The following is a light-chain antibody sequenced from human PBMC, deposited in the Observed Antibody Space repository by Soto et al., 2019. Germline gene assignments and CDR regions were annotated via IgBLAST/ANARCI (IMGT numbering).Light chain of an antibody. CDR3: QQYGSAPRT. CDR2: GAS. Sequence: ENVLTQSPGTLSLSPGERATLSCRASQIVSSSYLAWYQQKHGQAPRLLIYGASSRATGIPDRFSGSGSGTDFTLTISRLEPEDFAVYYCQQYGSAPRTFGQGTKVDIK. CDR1: QIVSSSY. J-gene: IGKJ1*01. V-gene: IGKV3-20*01.